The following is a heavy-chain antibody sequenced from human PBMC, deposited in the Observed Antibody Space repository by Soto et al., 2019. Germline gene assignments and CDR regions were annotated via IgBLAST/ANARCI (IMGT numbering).Heavy chain of an antibody. CDR2: IYYSGST. CDR3: ARESSSAFDY. D-gene: IGHD6-6*01. CDR1: GGSISSYY. J-gene: IGHJ4*02. Sequence: LSLTCTASGGSISSYYWSWIRQPPGRGLEWIGYIYYSGSTSYNPSLKSRVTISVDTSKNQFSLKLSSVTAADTAVYYCARESSSAFDYWGQGTLVTVSS. V-gene: IGHV4-59*01.